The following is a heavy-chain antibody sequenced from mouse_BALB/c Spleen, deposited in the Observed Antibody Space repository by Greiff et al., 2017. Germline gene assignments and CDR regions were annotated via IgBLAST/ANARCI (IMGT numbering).Heavy chain of an antibody. V-gene: IGHV5-17*02. CDR1: GFTFSSFG. J-gene: IGHJ4*01. Sequence: EVQGVESGGDLVKPGGSLKLSCAASGFTFSSFGMHWVRQAPEKGLEWVAYISSGSSTIYYADTVKGRFTISRDNPKNTLFLQMTSLRSEDTAMYYCARDPTPYYAMDYWGQGTSVTVSS. CDR3: ARDPTPYYAMDY. CDR2: ISSGSSTI.